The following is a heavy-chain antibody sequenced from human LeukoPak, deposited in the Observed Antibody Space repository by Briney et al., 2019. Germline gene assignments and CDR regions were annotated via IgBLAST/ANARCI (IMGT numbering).Heavy chain of an antibody. CDR2: ISYSGST. D-gene: IGHD1-14*01. V-gene: IGHV4-59*01. CDR1: GGSNSDYY. Sequence: SETLSLTCSVSGGSNSDYYWSWIRQPPGKGLEWIGYISYSGSTKYNPSLKSRVTMSVDTSKDHFSLNLKSVTAADTAVYFCARIETIYSRRTEGGWAFDYWGQGTLVTVSS. J-gene: IGHJ4*02. CDR3: ARIETIYSRRTEGGWAFDY.